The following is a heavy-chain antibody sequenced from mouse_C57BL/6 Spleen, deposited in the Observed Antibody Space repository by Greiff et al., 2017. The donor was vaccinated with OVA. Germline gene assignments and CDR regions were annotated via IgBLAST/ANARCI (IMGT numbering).Heavy chain of an antibody. CDR2: FHPYNGDT. J-gene: IGHJ4*01. CDR1: GYTFTSYW. D-gene: IGHD2-14*01. Sequence: QVQLQQPGAELVKPGASVKMSCKASGYTFTSYWIQWVKQRPGKGLEWIGNFHPYNGDTNYNEKFKGKATVTVEKSSSTAYLQLSRLTSDDSAVYYCARGGYYWFDYWGQGTSVTVSS. CDR3: ARGGYYWFDY. V-gene: IGHV1-69*02.